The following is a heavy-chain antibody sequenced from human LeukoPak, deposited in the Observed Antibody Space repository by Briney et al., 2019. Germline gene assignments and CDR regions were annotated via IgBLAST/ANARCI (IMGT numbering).Heavy chain of an antibody. J-gene: IGHJ3*02. CDR2: IYSGGST. CDR1: GFTVSSNY. Sequence: GGSLRLSCAASGFTVSSNYMSWVRQAPGKGLEWVSVIYSGGSTYYADSVKGRFTISRDNSKNTLYLQMGSLRAEDMAVYYCAREDGSMVRGEWWIWGQGTMVTVSS. V-gene: IGHV3-66*01. D-gene: IGHD3-10*01. CDR3: AREDGSMVRGEWWI.